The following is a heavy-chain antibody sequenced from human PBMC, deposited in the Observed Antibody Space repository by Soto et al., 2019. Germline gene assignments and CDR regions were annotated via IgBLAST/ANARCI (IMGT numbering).Heavy chain of an antibody. D-gene: IGHD1-1*01. V-gene: IGHV4-39*01. Sequence: SETLSLTCTVSGGSFSSSSYYWGWIRQPPGKGLEWIGSIYYNGYIYYNPSLKSRVTISIDTSKNQFSLKVISVTAADTVVYYCARLNVNTVLDPESWDYWGQGTLVTVSS. J-gene: IGHJ4*02. CDR1: GGSFSSSSYY. CDR2: IYYNGYI. CDR3: ARLNVNTVLDPESWDY.